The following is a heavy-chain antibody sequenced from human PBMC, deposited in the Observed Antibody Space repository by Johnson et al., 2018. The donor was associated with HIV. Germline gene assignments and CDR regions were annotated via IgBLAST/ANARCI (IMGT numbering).Heavy chain of an antibody. D-gene: IGHD6-13*01. Sequence: VQLVESGGGLVQPGGSLRLSCVASGFTVTSSYMSWLRQAPGKDLEWVSVIYASGNWYDAESVRGRFPISRDTSKNTVFLQMSSLRVEDSAVYFCARIPMPAATTRSDAFDLWGQGTMVTVSS. CDR2: IYASGNW. CDR3: ARIPMPAATTRSDAFDL. J-gene: IGHJ3*01. V-gene: IGHV3-66*02. CDR1: GFTVTSSY.